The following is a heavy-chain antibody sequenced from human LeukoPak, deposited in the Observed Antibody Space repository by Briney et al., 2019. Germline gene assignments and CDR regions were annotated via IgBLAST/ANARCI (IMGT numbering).Heavy chain of an antibody. Sequence: SETLSLTCTVSGGSISSSSYYWDWIRQPPGKGLEWIGSIYYSGSTYYNPSLKSRVTISVDTSKNQFSLKLSSVTAADTAVYYCARARGYSYAGDYWGQGTLVTVSS. V-gene: IGHV4-39*01. CDR2: IYYSGST. J-gene: IGHJ4*02. D-gene: IGHD5-18*01. CDR3: ARARGYSYAGDY. CDR1: GGSISSSSYY.